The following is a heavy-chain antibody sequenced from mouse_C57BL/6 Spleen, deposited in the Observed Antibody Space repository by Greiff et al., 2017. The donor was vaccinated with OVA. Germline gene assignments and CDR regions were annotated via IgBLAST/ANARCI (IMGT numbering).Heavy chain of an antibody. V-gene: IGHV5-6*01. J-gene: IGHJ2*01. CDR3: ARDYSNYYFDY. CDR1: GFTFSSYG. CDR2: ISSGGSYT. D-gene: IGHD2-5*01. Sequence: VQLQESGGDLVKPGGSLKLSCAASGFTFSSYGMSWVRQTPDKRLEWVATISSGGSYTYYPDSVKGRFTISRDNAKNTLYLQMSSLKSEDTAMYYCARDYSNYYFDYWGQGTTLTVSS.